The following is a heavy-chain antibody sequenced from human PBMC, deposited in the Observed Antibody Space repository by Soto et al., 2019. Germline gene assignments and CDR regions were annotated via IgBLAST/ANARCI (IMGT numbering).Heavy chain of an antibody. CDR2: ISWDGGST. CDR1: GFTFDDYA. D-gene: IGHD5-18*01. Sequence: GGSLRLSCAASGFTFDDYAMHWVRQAPGKGLEWVSLISWDGGSTYYADSVKGRFTISRDNSKNSLYLQMNSLRAEDTALYYCEKDRGYNTPFYYYGMDVWGQGTTVTVSS. V-gene: IGHV3-43D*03. CDR3: EKDRGYNTPFYYYGMDV. J-gene: IGHJ6*02.